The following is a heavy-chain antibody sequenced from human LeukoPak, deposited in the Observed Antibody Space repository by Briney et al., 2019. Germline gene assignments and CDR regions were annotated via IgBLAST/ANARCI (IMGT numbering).Heavy chain of an antibody. J-gene: IGHJ4*02. CDR3: ARDGGYCSGGSCYGGSDY. CDR1: GGSFSNFA. V-gene: IGHV1-46*01. Sequence: ASVKVSCTASGGSFSNFAISWVRQAPGQGFEWMGIINPTGGSTSYAQKFQGRVTMTRDTSTTTVYMELSSLRSEDTAVYYCARDGGYCSGGSCYGGSDYWGQGTLVTVSS. CDR2: INPTGGST. D-gene: IGHD2-15*01.